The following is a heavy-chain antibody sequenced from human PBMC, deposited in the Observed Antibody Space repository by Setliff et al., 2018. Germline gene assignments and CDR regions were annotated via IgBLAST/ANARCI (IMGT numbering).Heavy chain of an antibody. CDR3: ARGPQKTGDGKHAFDI. D-gene: IGHD7-27*01. J-gene: IGHJ3*02. Sequence: ASVKVSCKASGYTFTNYHMHWVRQAPGQGLEWMGFISLYDGHTNYAQNFQGRLTVTTDTSTSTAYMELSSLRFDDTAVYYCARGPQKTGDGKHAFDIWGQGTMVTVSS. CDR1: GYTFTNYH. V-gene: IGHV1-18*04. CDR2: ISLYDGHT.